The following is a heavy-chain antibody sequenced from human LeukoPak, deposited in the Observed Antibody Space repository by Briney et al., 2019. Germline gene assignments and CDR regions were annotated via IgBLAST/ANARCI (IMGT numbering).Heavy chain of an antibody. CDR1: GDSVSSNSAA. D-gene: IGHD4-11*01. CDR2: TYYRSKWYN. J-gene: IGHJ4*02. CDR3: ARRRDYSNYEACFDY. V-gene: IGHV6-1*01. Sequence: SQTLSLTCAISGDSVSSNSAAWNWIRQSPSRGLEWLGRTYYRSKWYNDYAVSAKSRITINPDTSKNQFSLKLSSVTAADTAVYYCARRRDYSNYEACFDYWGQGTLVTVSS.